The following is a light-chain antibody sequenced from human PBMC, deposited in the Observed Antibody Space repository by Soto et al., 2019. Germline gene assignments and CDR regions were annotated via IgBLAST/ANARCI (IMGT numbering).Light chain of an antibody. Sequence: EIVLTQSPGTLSLSPGEGATLSCRASQSVGSNYLAWYQQKPGQAPRLLIYGASGRATGIPDRFSGSGSGTDFTLTISRLEAEDFAVYYCQQYGSSYTCGQGTKLEIK. V-gene: IGKV3-20*01. J-gene: IGKJ2*01. CDR2: GAS. CDR3: QQYGSSYT. CDR1: QSVGSNY.